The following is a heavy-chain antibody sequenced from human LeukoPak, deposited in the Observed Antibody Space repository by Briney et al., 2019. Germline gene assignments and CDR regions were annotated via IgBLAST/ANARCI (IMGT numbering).Heavy chain of an antibody. V-gene: IGHV3-48*03. Sequence: GGSLRLSCAASGFTISSFDMNWVRQAPGKGLEWVSCIRSSGTIYYAHSVKGRFTISRDDAKNSLYLQMNSLRAEDTAVYYCARRFDSWGQGTLVTVSS. CDR2: IRSSGTI. J-gene: IGHJ4*02. CDR1: GFTISSFD. CDR3: ARRFDS.